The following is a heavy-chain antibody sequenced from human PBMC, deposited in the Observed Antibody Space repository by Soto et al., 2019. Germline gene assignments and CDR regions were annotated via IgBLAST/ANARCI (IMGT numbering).Heavy chain of an antibody. CDR2: IKQDGSEK. J-gene: IGHJ6*02. CDR3: ARGNYDFWSGYYGYYYYYYGMDV. Sequence: PGGSLRLSCAASGFTFSSYWMSWVRQAPGKGLEWVANIKQDGSEKYYVDSVKGRFTISRDNAKNSLYLQMNSLRAEDTAVYYCARGNYDFWSGYYGYYYYYYGMDVWGQGTTVTVSS. CDR1: GFTFSSYW. V-gene: IGHV3-7*01. D-gene: IGHD3-3*01.